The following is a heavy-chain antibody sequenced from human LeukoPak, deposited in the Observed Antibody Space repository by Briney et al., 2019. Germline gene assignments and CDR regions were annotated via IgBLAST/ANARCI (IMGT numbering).Heavy chain of an antibody. Sequence: GGSLRLSCAASGFTFDDYAMHWFRQAPGKGLEWVSLISWDGGSTYYADSVKGRFTISRDNSKNSLYLQMNSLRAEDTALYYCAKDQRRGYSGYYDFDYWGQGTLVTVSS. D-gene: IGHD5-12*01. CDR2: ISWDGGST. CDR3: AKDQRRGYSGYYDFDY. J-gene: IGHJ4*02. V-gene: IGHV3-43D*03. CDR1: GFTFDDYA.